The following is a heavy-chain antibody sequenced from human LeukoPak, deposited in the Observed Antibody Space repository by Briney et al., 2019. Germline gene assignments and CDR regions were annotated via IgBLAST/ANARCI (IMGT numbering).Heavy chain of an antibody. CDR3: AKGNSSGYYYFDY. Sequence: GGSLRLSCAASGFTFRTYSMSWVRQAPGKGLEWVSTISGSGGSTYYTDSVKGRFTISRDNSKNTLYLQMNSLRAEDTAIYYCAKGNSSGYYYFDYWGQGTLVTVSS. CDR2: ISGSGGST. J-gene: IGHJ4*02. CDR1: GFTFRTYS. D-gene: IGHD3-22*01. V-gene: IGHV3-23*01.